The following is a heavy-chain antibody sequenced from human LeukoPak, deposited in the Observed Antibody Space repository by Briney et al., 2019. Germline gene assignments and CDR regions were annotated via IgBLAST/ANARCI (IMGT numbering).Heavy chain of an antibody. CDR1: GGSISSYY. CDR3: ARLQRPAGRSGELFGFWFDP. J-gene: IGHJ5*02. V-gene: IGHV4-59*01. CDR2: IYYSGST. Sequence: PSETLSLTCTVSGGSISSYYWSWIRQPPGKGLEWIGYIYYSGSTNYNPSLKSRVTISVDTSKNQFSLKLSSVTAADTAVYYCARLQRPAGRSGELFGFWFDPWGQGTLVTVSS. D-gene: IGHD3-10*01.